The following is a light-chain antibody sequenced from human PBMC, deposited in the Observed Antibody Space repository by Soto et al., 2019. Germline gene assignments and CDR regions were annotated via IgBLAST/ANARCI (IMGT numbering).Light chain of an antibody. CDR3: CSYAGSDTYVV. V-gene: IGLV2-11*01. CDR1: SSDVGGYNY. CDR2: DVS. Sequence: QSALTQPRSVSGSPGQSVTISCTGTSSDVGGYNYVSWYQQHPGKAPKLMIYDVSKRPSGVPDRFSGYKSGNTASLTISGLQAEDEADYYCCSYAGSDTYVVFGGGTKLTVL. J-gene: IGLJ2*01.